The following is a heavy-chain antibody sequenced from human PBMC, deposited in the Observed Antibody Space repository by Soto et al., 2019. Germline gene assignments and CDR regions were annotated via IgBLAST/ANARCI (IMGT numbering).Heavy chain of an antibody. CDR1: GYTFTGYY. J-gene: IGHJ4*02. CDR3: ARDLTFVRKWELRDLVDY. Sequence: GASVKVSCKASGYTFTGYYMHWVRQAPGQGLEWMGWINPNSGGTNYAQKFQGRVTMTRDTSISTAYMELSRLRSDDTAVYYCARDLTFVRKWELRDLVDYWGQGTLVTVSS. V-gene: IGHV1-2*02. CDR2: INPNSGGT. D-gene: IGHD1-26*01.